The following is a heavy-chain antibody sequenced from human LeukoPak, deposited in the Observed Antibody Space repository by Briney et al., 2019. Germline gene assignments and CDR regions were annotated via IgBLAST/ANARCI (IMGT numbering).Heavy chain of an antibody. D-gene: IGHD1-26*01. CDR3: ARGGYSGTYFFDY. CDR1: GYNFEILG. V-gene: IGHV3-33*01. Sequence: SCKASGYNFEILGISWVRQAPGQGLEWVAVVWYDGSNIHYVDSVKGRFTISRDNSKSTLYLQMNSLTAEDTAVYYCARGGYSGTYFFDYWGQGTPVTVSS. J-gene: IGHJ4*02. CDR2: VWYDGSNI.